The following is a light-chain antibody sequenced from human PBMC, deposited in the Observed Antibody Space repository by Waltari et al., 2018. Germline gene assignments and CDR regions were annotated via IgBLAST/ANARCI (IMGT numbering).Light chain of an antibody. V-gene: IGLV2-14*03. CDR2: DVS. CDR3: SSYTSSSTLYV. J-gene: IGLJ1*01. Sequence: QSALTQPASVSGSPGQSITISCTRTSSDIGPYHYVPWYQQHPGKAPKLMIYDVSNRPSGVSNRFSGSKSGNTASLTISGLQAEDEADYYCSSYTSSSTLYVFGTGTKVTVL. CDR1: SSDIGPYHY.